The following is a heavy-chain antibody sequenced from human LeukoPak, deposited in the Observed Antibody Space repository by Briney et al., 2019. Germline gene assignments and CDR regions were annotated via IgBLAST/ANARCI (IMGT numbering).Heavy chain of an antibody. CDR2: INSDGSTR. V-gene: IGHV3-74*01. J-gene: IGHJ4*02. CDR1: GFTFSSNW. CDR3: ARSSGGWRGGGSYFDY. D-gene: IGHD2-15*01. Sequence: GGSLRLSCAASGFTFSSNWMHWVRQAPGKGLVWVSRINSDGSTRNYADSVKGRFTISRDNAKNSLYLQMNSLRAEDTALYYCARSSGGWRGGGSYFDYWGQGTLVTVSS.